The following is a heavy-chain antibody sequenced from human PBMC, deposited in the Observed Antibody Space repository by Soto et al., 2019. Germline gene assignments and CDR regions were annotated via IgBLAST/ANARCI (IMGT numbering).Heavy chain of an antibody. CDR1: GFSLSTSGMC. Sequence: ESGPTLVNPTQTLTLTCTFSGFSLSTSGMCVSWIRQPPGKALEWLALIDWDDDKYYSTSLKTRLTISKDTSKNQVVLTMTNMDPVDTATYYCARSIAARPHYYYYYGMDVWGQGTTVTVSS. CDR3: ARSIAARPHYYYYYGMDV. V-gene: IGHV2-70*01. D-gene: IGHD6-6*01. CDR2: IDWDDDK. J-gene: IGHJ6*02.